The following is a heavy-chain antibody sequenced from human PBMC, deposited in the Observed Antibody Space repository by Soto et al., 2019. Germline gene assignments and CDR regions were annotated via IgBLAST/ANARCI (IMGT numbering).Heavy chain of an antibody. J-gene: IGHJ4*01. CDR3: AREVERDGYTLLFRDY. CDR2: IIPIFGTA. CDR1: GGRVRSYA. Sequence: ACETAGGRVRSYAIGWARQSKRQGLEWMGGIIPIFGTANYAQKFQGRVTITADESTSTAYMELSSLRSEDTAVYYCAREVERDGYTLLFRDYWCHGTLVPVS. V-gene: IGHV1-69*01. D-gene: IGHD1-1*01.